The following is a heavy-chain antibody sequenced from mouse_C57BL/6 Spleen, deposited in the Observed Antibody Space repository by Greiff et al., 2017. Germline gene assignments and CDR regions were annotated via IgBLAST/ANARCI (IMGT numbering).Heavy chain of an antibody. CDR2: ISYDGSN. CDR3: AREGDDGFLYYYAMDY. CDR1: GYSITSGYY. Sequence: VQLKQSGPGLVKPSQSLSLTCSVTGYSITSGYYWNWIRQFPGNKLEWMGYISYDGSNNYNPSLKNRISITRDTSKNQFFLKLNSVTTEDTATYYCAREGDDGFLYYYAMDYWGQGTSVTVSS. D-gene: IGHD2-3*01. J-gene: IGHJ4*01. V-gene: IGHV3-6*01.